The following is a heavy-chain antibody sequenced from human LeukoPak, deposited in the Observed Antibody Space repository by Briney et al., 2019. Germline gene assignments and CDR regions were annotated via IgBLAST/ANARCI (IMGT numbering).Heavy chain of an antibody. Sequence: SETLSLTCTVSGGSVSRYYWSWIRQPPGKGLEWIGYIYYSGSTKYNPSLKSRVTISVDTSKNQFSLKLSSVTAADTAVYYCARAGRGYNYGFVPSELDYYYYYLNVWGKGTTVTVSS. J-gene: IGHJ6*03. CDR2: IYYSGST. CDR1: GGSVSRYY. V-gene: IGHV4-59*02. D-gene: IGHD5-18*01. CDR3: ARAGRGYNYGFVPSELDYYYYYLNV.